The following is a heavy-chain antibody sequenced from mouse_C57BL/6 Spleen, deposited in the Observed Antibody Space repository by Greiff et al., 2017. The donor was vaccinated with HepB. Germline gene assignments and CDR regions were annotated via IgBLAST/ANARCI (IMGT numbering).Heavy chain of an antibody. CDR1: GYTFTSYW. J-gene: IGHJ3*01. CDR2: IHPNSGST. CDR3: ARAVYDYDEFAY. D-gene: IGHD2-4*01. V-gene: IGHV1-64*01. Sequence: QVQLQQPGAELVKPGASVKLSCKASGYTFTSYWMHWVKQRPGQGLEWIGMIHPNSGSTNYNEKFKSKATLTVDKSSSTAYMQLSSLTSEDSAVYYCARAVYDYDEFAYWGQGTLVTVSA.